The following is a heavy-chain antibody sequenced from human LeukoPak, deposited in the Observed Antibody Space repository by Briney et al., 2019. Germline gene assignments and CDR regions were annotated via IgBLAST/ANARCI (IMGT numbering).Heavy chain of an antibody. CDR1: GGTFSSYA. Sequence: ASVKVSCKASGGTFSSYAISWVRQAPGQGLEWMGRIIPILGIANYAQKFQGRVTITADKSTSTAYMELSSLRSEDTAVYYCARGGNWNPRGFGYYYHMDVWGKGTTVTVSS. CDR3: ARGGNWNPRGFGYYYHMDV. V-gene: IGHV1-69*04. J-gene: IGHJ6*03. D-gene: IGHD1-20*01. CDR2: IIPILGIA.